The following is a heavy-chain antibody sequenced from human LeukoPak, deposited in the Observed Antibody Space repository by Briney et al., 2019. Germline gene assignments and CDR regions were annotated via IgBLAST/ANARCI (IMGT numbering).Heavy chain of an antibody. Sequence: GASVKVSCKASGYTFTSYGISWVRQAPGQGLEWMGWISGYNGNTNYAQKLQGRVTMTTDTSTSTAYMELRSLRSDDTAMYYCARHSGSSGWYYFDYWGQGTLVTVSS. CDR3: ARHSGSSGWYYFDY. CDR2: ISGYNGNT. D-gene: IGHD6-19*01. J-gene: IGHJ4*02. V-gene: IGHV1-18*01. CDR1: GYTFTSYG.